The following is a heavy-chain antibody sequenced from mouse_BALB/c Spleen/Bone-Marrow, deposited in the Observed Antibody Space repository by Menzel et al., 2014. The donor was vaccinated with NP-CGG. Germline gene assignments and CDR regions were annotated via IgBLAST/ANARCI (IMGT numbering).Heavy chain of an antibody. CDR3: ARCYYGNYFDY. J-gene: IGHJ2*01. V-gene: IGHV1S81*02. CDR2: INPSNGRT. D-gene: IGHD2-1*01. Sequence: VKLVESGAELVKPGASVELSCKASGYTFTSYWMHWVKQRPGQGLEWIGEINPSNGRTNYNEKFKSKATLTVDKSSSTAYMQLSSLTSEDSAVYYCARCYYGNYFDYWGQGTTLTVSS. CDR1: GYTFTSYW.